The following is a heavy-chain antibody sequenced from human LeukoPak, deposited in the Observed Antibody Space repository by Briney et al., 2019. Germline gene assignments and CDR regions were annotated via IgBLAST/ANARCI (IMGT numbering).Heavy chain of an antibody. D-gene: IGHD6-25*01. Sequence: GGSLRLSCAASGFTFSTFWMSWVRQTPGKGLEWVANIKQDGSDRYYVDSVKGRFIISRDNAKNSLYLQMNSLRDEDTAVYYCARDSAAHGGYWGQGTPVIVSS. V-gene: IGHV3-7*03. CDR1: GFTFSTFW. CDR2: IKQDGSDR. CDR3: ARDSAAHGGY. J-gene: IGHJ4*02.